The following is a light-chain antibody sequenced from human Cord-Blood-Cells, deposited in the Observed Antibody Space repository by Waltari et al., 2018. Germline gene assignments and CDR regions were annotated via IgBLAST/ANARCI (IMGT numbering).Light chain of an antibody. Sequence: QSALTQPASVSGSPGRSIPISCPGTTSDVGGDNYFSCYQQHPGKTPKLMIYDVSKRPSGVSNRFSGSKSGHTAPLTISGLQAEDEADYYCSSYTSSSTLVFGGGTKLTVL. V-gene: IGLV2-14*01. CDR1: TSDVGGDNY. CDR3: SSYTSSSTLV. J-gene: IGLJ2*01. CDR2: DVS.